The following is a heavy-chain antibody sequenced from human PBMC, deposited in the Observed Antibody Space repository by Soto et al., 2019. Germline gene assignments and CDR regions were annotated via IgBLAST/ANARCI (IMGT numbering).Heavy chain of an antibody. J-gene: IGHJ4*02. CDR3: AKDPFGYSSNYYFDY. V-gene: IGHV3-23*01. CDR2: ISGSGGST. D-gene: IGHD6-13*01. CDR1: GFTFSSYA. Sequence: GGSLRLSCAASGFTFSSYAMSGVGEAPGKGLEWVSAISGSGGSTYYADSVKGRFTISRDNSKNTLYLQMNSLRAEDTAVYYCAKDPFGYSSNYYFDYWGQGTLVTVSS.